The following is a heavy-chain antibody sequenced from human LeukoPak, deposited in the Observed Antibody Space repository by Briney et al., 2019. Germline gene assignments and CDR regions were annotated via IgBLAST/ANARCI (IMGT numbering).Heavy chain of an antibody. Sequence: GGSLRLSCAASAFTLSNYSMALVRQAPGKGLEWISHISSSSRTIYYADSVKGRFTISRDNAKNSLSVQMTTLRTEDTAVYYCARLFWNGYYPISFDHYYGMDVWGQGTTVTVSS. CDR3: ARLFWNGYYPISFDHYYGMDV. CDR1: AFTLSNYS. CDR2: ISSSSRTI. J-gene: IGHJ6*02. D-gene: IGHD3-3*01. V-gene: IGHV3-48*01.